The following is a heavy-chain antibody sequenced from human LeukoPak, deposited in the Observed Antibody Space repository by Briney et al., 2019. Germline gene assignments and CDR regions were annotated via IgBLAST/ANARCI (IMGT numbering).Heavy chain of an antibody. CDR3: AKAEGYCSGTWCFRWFDW. V-gene: IGHV3-23*05. CDR2: INGSGSFT. CDR1: GFTFSNYF. D-gene: IGHD2-15*01. J-gene: IGHJ4*02. Sequence: GGSLRLSFAPSGFTFSNYFMGWVGQVPGKGQHWVSIINGSGSFTSYADSVKGRLTISRDNSKNTLYLQMNSLRAEDTAVYYCAKAEGYCSGTWCFRWFDWWGQGTLVTVSS.